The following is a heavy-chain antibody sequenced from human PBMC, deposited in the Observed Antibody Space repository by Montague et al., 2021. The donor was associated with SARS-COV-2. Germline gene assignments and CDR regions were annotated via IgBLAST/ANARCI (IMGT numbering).Heavy chain of an antibody. J-gene: IGHJ3*02. D-gene: IGHD3-22*01. CDR3: ARAATITMIVVVIDAFDX. CDR2: IYYSGST. Sequence: TLSLTCTVPGGSISSGGYYWSWIRQHPGKGLEWIGYIYYSGSTYYNPSLKSRVTISVDTSKNQFSLKLSSVTAADTAVYYCARAATITMIVVVIDAFDXWGQGTMVTVSS. V-gene: IGHV4-31*03. CDR1: GGSISSGGYY.